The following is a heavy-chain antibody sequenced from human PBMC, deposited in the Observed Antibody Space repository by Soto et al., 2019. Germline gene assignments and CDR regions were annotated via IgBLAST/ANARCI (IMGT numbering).Heavy chain of an antibody. CDR1: GFTFSSYA. D-gene: IGHD2-15*01. J-gene: IGHJ5*02. CDR3: ARSGYRITNDL. V-gene: IGHV3-23*01. CDR2: ISGSSGYM. Sequence: SLRLSCAASGFTFSSYAMSWVRQAPGKGLEWVSAISGSSGYMYYAGSVKGRFTISRDNAKNTLSLQMSSLRAEDTAVYYCARSGYRITNDLWGQGTLVTVSS.